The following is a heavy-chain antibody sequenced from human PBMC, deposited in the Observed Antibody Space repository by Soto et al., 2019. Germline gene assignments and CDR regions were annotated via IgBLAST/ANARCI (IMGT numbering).Heavy chain of an antibody. CDR3: AKALSNYYSLQMDYYYGMDV. CDR2: ISGSGGST. D-gene: IGHD4-4*01. V-gene: IGHV3-23*01. Sequence: PGGSLRLSCAASGFTFSSYAMSWVRQAPGKGLEWVSAISGSGGSTYYADSVKGRFTISRDNSKNTLYLQMNSLRAEDTAVYYCAKALSNYYSLQMDYYYGMDVWGQGTTVTV. J-gene: IGHJ6*02. CDR1: GFTFSSYA.